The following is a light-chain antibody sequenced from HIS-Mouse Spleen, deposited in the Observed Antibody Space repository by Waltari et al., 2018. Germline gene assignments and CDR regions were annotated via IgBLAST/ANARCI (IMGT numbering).Light chain of an antibody. V-gene: IGLV7-43*01. Sequence: QTVVTQEPPLTVSPGGAVTLTVASSTGAGTSSYSPCWFQQKRGQDPRAMCYSTSHKNSSTPARFAGSTLRGKVALTLSGVQPEDEAEYYCLLYYGGAQLVFGGGTKLTVL. CDR1: TGAGTSSYS. CDR3: LLYYGGAQLV. CDR2: STS. J-gene: IGLJ3*02.